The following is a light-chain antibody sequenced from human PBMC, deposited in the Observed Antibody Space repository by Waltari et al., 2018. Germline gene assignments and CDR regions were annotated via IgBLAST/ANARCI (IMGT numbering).Light chain of an antibody. CDR3: QQYKTYSRT. CDR1: QSVDCW. V-gene: IGKV1-5*03. J-gene: IGKJ1*01. Sequence: DIQMTQSPSSLSTFVGDRVTITCRASQSVDCWLAWYQQKPGKAPNLLIYRTSSLESGVPPRFSGSGFGTEFTLTISSLQPDDFATYYCQQYKTYSRTFGQGTKVEIK. CDR2: RTS.